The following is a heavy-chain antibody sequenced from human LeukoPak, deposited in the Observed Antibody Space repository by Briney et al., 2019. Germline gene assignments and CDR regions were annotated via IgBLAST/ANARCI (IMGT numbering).Heavy chain of an antibody. V-gene: IGHV1-69*06. Sequence: SVKVSCKASGGTFSSYAISWVRQAPGQGLEWMGGIIPIFGTANYAQKFQGRVTITADKSTSTAYMELSSLRSEDTAVYYCARVYGDYVEGSFDPWGQGTLVTVSS. J-gene: IGHJ5*02. CDR2: IIPIFGTA. D-gene: IGHD4-17*01. CDR3: ARVYGDYVEGSFDP. CDR1: GGTFSSYA.